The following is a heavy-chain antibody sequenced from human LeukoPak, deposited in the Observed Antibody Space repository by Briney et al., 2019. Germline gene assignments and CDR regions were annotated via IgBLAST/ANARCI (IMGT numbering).Heavy chain of an antibody. D-gene: IGHD3-3*01. CDR2: INPKSGGT. Sequence: SMKCCCKASGHTYTACSMHWPRQAAGQGREWMGWINPKSGGTKYAQKFQGRVTMTRDTSISTTYMQLTSLKADDTAMYYCARTIMQIDYWGQGTLVTVSS. CDR3: ARTIMQIDY. V-gene: IGHV1-2*02. CDR1: GHTYTACS. J-gene: IGHJ4*02.